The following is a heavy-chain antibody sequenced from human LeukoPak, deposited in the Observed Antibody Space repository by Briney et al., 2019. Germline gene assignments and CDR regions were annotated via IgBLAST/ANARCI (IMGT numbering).Heavy chain of an antibody. CDR2: IYHSGGT. D-gene: IGHD3-22*01. Sequence: SETLFLTCAVSGGSISSGGYSWSWIRQPPGKGLEWIGYIYHSGGTYYNPSLKSRVTISVDRSKNQFSLKLSSVTAADTAVYYCARSDSSGYHFQHWGQGTLVTVSS. CDR3: ARSDSSGYHFQH. V-gene: IGHV4-30-2*01. J-gene: IGHJ1*01. CDR1: GGSISSGGYS.